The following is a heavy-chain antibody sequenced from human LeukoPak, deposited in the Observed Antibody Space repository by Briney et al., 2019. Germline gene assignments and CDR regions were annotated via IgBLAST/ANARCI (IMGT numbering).Heavy chain of an antibody. D-gene: IGHD3-10*01. J-gene: IGHJ4*02. CDR3: AKIGVRGDIWDY. V-gene: IGHV3-48*03. CDR1: GFTFSSYE. CDR2: ISSSGSTI. Sequence: GGSLRLSCAASGFTFSSYEMNWVRQAPGKGREWVSYISSSGSTIYYADSVKGRFTISRDNAKNSLFLQMNSLRAEDTAVYYCAKIGVRGDIWDYWGQGTLVTVSS.